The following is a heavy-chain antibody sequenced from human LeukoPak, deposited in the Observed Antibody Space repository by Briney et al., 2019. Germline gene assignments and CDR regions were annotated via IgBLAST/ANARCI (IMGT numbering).Heavy chain of an antibody. V-gene: IGHV4-34*01. Sequence: SDTLSLTCTIYGASFSVYYWTWIRQPPGKALEWIGEINYGGSTTYNPSFGSRATISLGTSRKQFSLRLTSLTAADTALYFCARSQLWPTGTFDIWGLGTSV. CDR1: GASFSVYY. CDR2: INYGGST. CDR3: ARSQLWPTGTFDI. J-gene: IGHJ3*02. D-gene: IGHD5-18*01.